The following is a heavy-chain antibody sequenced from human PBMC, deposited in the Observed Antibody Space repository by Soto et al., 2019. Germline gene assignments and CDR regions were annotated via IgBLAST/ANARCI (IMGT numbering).Heavy chain of an antibody. CDR1: GYTFTSYG. D-gene: IGHD3-3*01. V-gene: IGHV1-18*01. CDR3: ARDSYDFWSGPLGMDV. Sequence: GASVKVSCKASGYTFTSYGISWVRRAPGQGLEWMGWVSAYNGNTNYAQKLQGRVTMTTDTSTSTAYMELRSLRSDDTAVYYCARDSYDFWSGPLGMDVWGQGTTVTVSS. J-gene: IGHJ6*02. CDR2: VSAYNGNT.